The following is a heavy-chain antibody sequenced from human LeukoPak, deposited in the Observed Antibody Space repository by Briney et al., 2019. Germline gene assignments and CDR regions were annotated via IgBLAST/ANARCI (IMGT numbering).Heavy chain of an antibody. V-gene: IGHV4-59*01. J-gene: IGHJ3*02. D-gene: IGHD6-13*01. CDR3: ARGRPPRLVAFDI. CDR2: IYYSGNT. CDR1: GGSISSYY. Sequence: SETLSLTCTASGGSISSYYWTWIRQPPGKGLEWIGYIYYSGNTNYNPSLKSRVTISVDTSNNQFSLKLSSVTAADTAVYYCARGRPPRLVAFDIWGQGTMVTVSS.